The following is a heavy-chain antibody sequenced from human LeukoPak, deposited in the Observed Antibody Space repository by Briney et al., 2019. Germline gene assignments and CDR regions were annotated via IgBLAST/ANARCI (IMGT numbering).Heavy chain of an antibody. Sequence: QSGGSLRLSCAASGFSFSNYDMSWVRQAPGQGLKWVSTISTSGADTYYADSFKGRFTISRDNSRNTLYLQVSSLRAEDTAVYYCAKDRSGFGANDYWGQGTLVTVSS. D-gene: IGHD3-10*01. CDR2: ISTSGADT. CDR1: GFSFSNYD. V-gene: IGHV3-23*01. CDR3: AKDRSGFGANDY. J-gene: IGHJ4*02.